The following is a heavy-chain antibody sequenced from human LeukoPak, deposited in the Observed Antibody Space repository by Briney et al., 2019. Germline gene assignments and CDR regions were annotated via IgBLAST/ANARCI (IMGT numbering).Heavy chain of an antibody. CDR3: AKDRADIVVVVAATYDAFDI. CDR1: GFTFSSYG. D-gene: IGHD2-15*01. V-gene: IGHV3-30*02. Sequence: GGSLRLSCAASGFTFSSYGMHWARQAPGKGLEWVAFIRYDGSNKYYADSVKGRFTISRDNSKNTLYLQMNSLRAEDTAVYYCAKDRADIVVVVAATYDAFDIWGQGTMVTVSS. CDR2: IRYDGSNK. J-gene: IGHJ3*02.